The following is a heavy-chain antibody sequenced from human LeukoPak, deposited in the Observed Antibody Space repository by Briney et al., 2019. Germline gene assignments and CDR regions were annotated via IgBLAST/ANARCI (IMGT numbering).Heavy chain of an antibody. CDR3: ARDYFRKGNAFDI. J-gene: IGHJ3*02. Sequence: PSETLSLTCTVSGGSISSSTYYWAWIRQPAGKGLEWIGRIYPSGSTNYNPSLKSRVSMSIDTSKNQFSLNLSSVTAADTAVYYCARDYFRKGNAFDIWGQGTVVTVSS. V-gene: IGHV4-61*02. CDR2: IYPSGST. CDR1: GGSISSSTYY. D-gene: IGHD2/OR15-2a*01.